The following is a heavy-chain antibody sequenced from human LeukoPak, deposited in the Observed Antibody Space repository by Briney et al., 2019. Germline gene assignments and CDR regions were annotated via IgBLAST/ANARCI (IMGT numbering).Heavy chain of an antibody. CDR2: INPNSGGT. CDR1: GYTFTSYY. V-gene: IGHV1-2*02. Sequence: ASVKVSCKASGYTFTSYYMHWVRQAPGQGLEWMGIINPNSGGTNYAQKFQGRVTMTRDTSISTAYMELGRLRSDDTAVYYCARGMEPYYYMDVWGKGTTVTISS. CDR3: ARGMEPYYYMDV. J-gene: IGHJ6*03. D-gene: IGHD1-26*01.